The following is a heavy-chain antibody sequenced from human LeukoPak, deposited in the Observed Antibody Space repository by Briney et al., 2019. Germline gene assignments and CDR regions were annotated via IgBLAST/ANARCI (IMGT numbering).Heavy chain of an antibody. D-gene: IGHD6-13*01. V-gene: IGHV3-30*02. Sequence: GGSLRLSCAASGFAFSSYGMHWVRQAPGKGLEWVAFIRYDGSNKYYADSVKGRFTISRDNSKNTLYLQMNSLRAEDTAVYYCAKLPQQLAQDDFDYWGQGTLVTVSS. CDR2: IRYDGSNK. CDR1: GFAFSSYG. CDR3: AKLPQQLAQDDFDY. J-gene: IGHJ4*02.